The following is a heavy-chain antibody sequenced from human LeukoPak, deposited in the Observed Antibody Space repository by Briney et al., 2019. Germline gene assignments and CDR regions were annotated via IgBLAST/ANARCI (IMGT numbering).Heavy chain of an antibody. Sequence: SETLSLTCTVSGGSITSTTFYWGWIRQPPGKGLQWIGCVHYSGATYYSPSLQSRATISVDTSNNQFSLNLTSVTAADTAIYYCARQASGSYYQNWFDPWGQGTLVIVSS. J-gene: IGHJ5*02. V-gene: IGHV4-39*01. CDR2: VHYSGAT. D-gene: IGHD3-10*01. CDR1: GGSITSTTFY. CDR3: ARQASGSYYQNWFDP.